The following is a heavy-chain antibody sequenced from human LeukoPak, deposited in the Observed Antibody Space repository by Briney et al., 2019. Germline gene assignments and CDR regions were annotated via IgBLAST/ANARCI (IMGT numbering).Heavy chain of an antibody. CDR1: GGSISRSVYY. V-gene: IGHV4-39*07. Sequence: PSETLSLTCTVSGGSISRSVYYWAWIRQPPGKGLEWIGSIYKSGKTYYNPSLKSRVTISVDTSKNQFSLRLSSVTAADTAVYYCARDLLWFGESTRGYFDYRGQGTLVTVSS. CDR3: ARDLLWFGESTRGYFDY. CDR2: IYKSGKT. D-gene: IGHD3-10*01. J-gene: IGHJ4*02.